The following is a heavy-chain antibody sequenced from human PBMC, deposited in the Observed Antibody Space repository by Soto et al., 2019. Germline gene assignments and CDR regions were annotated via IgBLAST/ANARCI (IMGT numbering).Heavy chain of an antibody. CDR1: GFTISSYW. V-gene: IGHV3-33*08. D-gene: IGHD3-3*01. Sequence: GGSLRLSCAASGFTISSYWMHWVRQAPGKGLEWVAVIWYDGSNKYYADSVKGRFTISRDNSKNTLYLQMNSLRAEDTAVYYCARSVGDFWSGYRLNWFDPWGQGTLVTVSS. CDR2: IWYDGSNK. CDR3: ARSVGDFWSGYRLNWFDP. J-gene: IGHJ5*02.